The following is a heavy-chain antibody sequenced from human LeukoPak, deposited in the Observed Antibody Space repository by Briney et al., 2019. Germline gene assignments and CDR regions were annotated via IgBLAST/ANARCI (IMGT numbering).Heavy chain of an antibody. Sequence: AGRSLRLSCAASGFTFSSYAMHWVRQAPGKGLEWVAVISYDGSNKYYADSVKGRFTISRDNSKNTLYLQMNSLRAGDTAAYYCARGADSYFDYWGQGTLVTVSS. D-gene: IGHD3-22*01. CDR2: ISYDGSNK. J-gene: IGHJ4*02. CDR1: GFTFSSYA. V-gene: IGHV3-30-3*01. CDR3: ARGADSYFDY.